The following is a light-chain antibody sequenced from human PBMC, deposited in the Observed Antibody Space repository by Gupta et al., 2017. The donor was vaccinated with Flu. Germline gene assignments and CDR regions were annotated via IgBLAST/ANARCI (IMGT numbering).Light chain of an antibody. CDR1: ALPNQF. CDR2: KDS. Sequence: SYELTQPPSVSVSPGQTARITCSGDALPNQFAYWYQQKPGQAPVLVIRKDSERPSGISERFSGSTSGTTVTLTISGAQAEDEADYYCQSADSTETYVVFGGGTKLTVL. J-gene: IGLJ2*01. CDR3: QSADSTETYVV. V-gene: IGLV3-25*03.